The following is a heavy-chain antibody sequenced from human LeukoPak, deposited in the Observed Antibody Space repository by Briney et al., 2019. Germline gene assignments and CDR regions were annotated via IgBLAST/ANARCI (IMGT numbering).Heavy chain of an antibody. CDR2: INPSSGGT. V-gene: IGHV1-2*02. Sequence: GASVKVSCKASGYTFTGYYMHWVRQAPGQGLEWMGWINPSSGGTNYAQKFQGRVTMTRDTSISTAYMELNRLRSDDTALYYCARGQYYYDSSGPAAKFDYWGQGTLVTVSS. CDR3: ARGQYYYDSSGPAAKFDY. D-gene: IGHD3-22*01. J-gene: IGHJ4*02. CDR1: GYTFTGYY.